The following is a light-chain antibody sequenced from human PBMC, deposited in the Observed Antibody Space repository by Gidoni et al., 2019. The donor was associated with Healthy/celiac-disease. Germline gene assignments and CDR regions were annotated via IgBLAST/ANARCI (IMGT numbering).Light chain of an antibody. CDR3: SSYTSSSPYV. CDR2: EVS. J-gene: IGLJ1*01. Sequence: QSALTKPASVSGARGQAITIACTGTSSDVGGYNYVSWYQQHPGKAPKLMIYEVSNRPSGVSNRFSGSKSGNTASLTISGLQAEDEADYYCSSYTSSSPYVFGPGTKVTVL. V-gene: IGLV2-14*01. CDR1: SSDVGGYNY.